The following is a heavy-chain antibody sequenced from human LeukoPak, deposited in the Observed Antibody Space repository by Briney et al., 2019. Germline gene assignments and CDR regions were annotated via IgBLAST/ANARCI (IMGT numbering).Heavy chain of an antibody. J-gene: IGHJ4*02. Sequence: SQTLSLTCTVSGGSISSGSYYWSWIRQPAGKGLEWIGRIYTSGSTNYNPSLKSRVTISVDTSKNQFSLRLSSVTAADTAVYYCARGVAAAGKGMFDYWGQGTLVTVSS. CDR2: IYTSGST. D-gene: IGHD6-13*01. V-gene: IGHV4-61*02. CDR1: GGSISSGSYY. CDR3: ARGVAAAGKGMFDY.